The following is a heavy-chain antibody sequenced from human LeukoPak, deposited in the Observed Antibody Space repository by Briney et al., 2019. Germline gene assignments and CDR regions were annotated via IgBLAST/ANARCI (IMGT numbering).Heavy chain of an antibody. Sequence: PGRSLRLSCAASGFTFSSYGMHWVRQAPGKGLEWVAVISYDGSNKYYADSVKGRFTISRDNSKNTLYLQMNSLRAEDTAVYYCAKDLDYYDSSGPGYGMDVWGQGTTVTVSS. D-gene: IGHD3-22*01. J-gene: IGHJ6*02. CDR3: AKDLDYYDSSGPGYGMDV. CDR2: ISYDGSNK. CDR1: GFTFSSYG. V-gene: IGHV3-30*18.